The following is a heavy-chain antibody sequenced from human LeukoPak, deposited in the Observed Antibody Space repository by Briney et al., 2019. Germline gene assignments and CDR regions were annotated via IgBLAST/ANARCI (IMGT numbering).Heavy chain of an antibody. CDR2: ISSSSSYI. Sequence: GGSLRLPCAASGFTFSSYSMNWVRQAPGKGLEWVSSISSSSSYIYYADSVKGRFTISRDNAKNSLYLQMNSLRAEDTAVYYCARAGDYRQWFDPWGQGTLVTVSS. J-gene: IGHJ5*02. V-gene: IGHV3-21*01. CDR3: ARAGDYRQWFDP. CDR1: GFTFSSYS. D-gene: IGHD4-17*01.